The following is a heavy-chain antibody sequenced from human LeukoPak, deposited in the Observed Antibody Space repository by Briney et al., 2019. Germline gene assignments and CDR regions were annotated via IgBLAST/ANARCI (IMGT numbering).Heavy chain of an antibody. J-gene: IGHJ4*02. V-gene: IGHV3-23*01. Sequence: GGSLRLSCAASGFSFSGYAMSWVRQAPGKGLEWVSVISGSGGSTYYADSVKGRFTISRDNSKNTLYLQMNSLRAEDTAVYYCARDPYSGSYSGADWGQGTLVTVSS. D-gene: IGHD1-26*01. CDR2: ISGSGGST. CDR1: GFSFSGYA. CDR3: ARDPYSGSYSGAD.